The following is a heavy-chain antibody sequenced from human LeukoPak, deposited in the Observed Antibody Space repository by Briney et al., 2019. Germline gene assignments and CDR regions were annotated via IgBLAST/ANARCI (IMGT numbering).Heavy chain of an antibody. Sequence: PSETLSLTCTVSGGSISSGDYYWSWIRQPPGKGLEWIGYIYYSGSTYYNPSLKSRVTISVDTSKNQFSLKLSSVTAADTAVYYCARAFRGPNCGGDCYYFDYWGQGTLVTVSS. CDR3: ARAFRGPNCGGDCYYFDY. CDR2: IYYSGST. J-gene: IGHJ4*02. D-gene: IGHD2-21*02. V-gene: IGHV4-30-4*01. CDR1: GGSISSGDYY.